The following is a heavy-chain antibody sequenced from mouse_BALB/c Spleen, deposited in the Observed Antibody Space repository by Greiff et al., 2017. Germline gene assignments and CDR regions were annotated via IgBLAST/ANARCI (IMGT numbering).Heavy chain of an antibody. V-gene: IGHV3-2*02. CDR3: ARDGNWFAY. Sequence: ESGPGLVKPSQSLSLTCTVTGYSITSDYAWNWIRQFPGNKLEWMGYISYSGSTSYNPSLKSRISITRDTSKNQFFLQLNSVTTEDTATYYCARDGNWFAYWGQGTLVTVSA. D-gene: IGHD2-1*01. CDR1: GYSITSDYA. J-gene: IGHJ3*01. CDR2: ISYSGST.